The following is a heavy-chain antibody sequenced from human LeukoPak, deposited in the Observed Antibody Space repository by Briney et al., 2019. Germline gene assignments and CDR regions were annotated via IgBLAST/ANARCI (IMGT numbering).Heavy chain of an antibody. D-gene: IGHD1-26*01. CDR2: ILRKIDGGTI. Sequence: PGGSLTLFCAASGLTFSNAWMKWARKAPGKGRECVGCILRKIDGGTIAYGEPVKGRFTISRDDSKNTLYLQMNSLRTEDTAVYYCTTVRVGETSMGSGYGGWGKRVTVTA. J-gene: IGHJ4*02. CDR1: GLTFSNAW. V-gene: IGHV3-15*01. CDR3: TTVRVGETSMGSGY.